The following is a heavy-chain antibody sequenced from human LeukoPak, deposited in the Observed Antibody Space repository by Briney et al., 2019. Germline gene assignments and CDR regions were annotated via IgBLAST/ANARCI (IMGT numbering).Heavy chain of an antibody. V-gene: IGHV3-21*01. D-gene: IGHD6-13*01. Sequence: GGSLRLSCAASGFTFSSYSMNWVRQAPGKGLEWVSSISSSSSYIYYADSVKGRFTISRDNAKNSLYLQMNSLRAEDTAVYYCARDARGIAAAGVFRFDPWGQGTLVTVSS. J-gene: IGHJ5*02. CDR3: ARDARGIAAAGVFRFDP. CDR2: ISSSSSYI. CDR1: GFTFSSYS.